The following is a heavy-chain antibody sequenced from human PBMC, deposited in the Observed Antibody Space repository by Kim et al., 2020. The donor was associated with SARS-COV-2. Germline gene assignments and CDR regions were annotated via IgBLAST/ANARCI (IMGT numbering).Heavy chain of an antibody. CDR3: ASRMYYDSSGYSGSGAFDI. V-gene: IGHV1-69*13. CDR1: GGTFSSYA. CDR2: IIPIFGTA. D-gene: IGHD3-22*01. Sequence: SVKVSCKASGGTFSSYAISWVRQAPGQGLEWMGGIIPIFGTANYAQKFQGRVTITADESTSTAYMELSSLRSEDTAVYYCASRMYYDSSGYSGSGAFDIWGQGTMVTVSS. J-gene: IGHJ3*02.